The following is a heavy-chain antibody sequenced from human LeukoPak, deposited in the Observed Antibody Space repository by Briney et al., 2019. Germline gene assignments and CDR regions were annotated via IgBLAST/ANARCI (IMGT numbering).Heavy chain of an antibody. D-gene: IGHD3-22*01. J-gene: IGHJ3*02. Sequence: PGGPLRLSCAGSGFTFSSYAMSWVRLAPGKGLEWVSGISASGGSTYYADSVKGRITISRDNSKNTLYLQMNSLRVEDTAVYYCARGTFYYDSSGHDAFEIWGQGTMVAVSS. CDR2: ISASGGST. CDR3: ARGTFYYDSSGHDAFEI. CDR1: GFTFSSYA. V-gene: IGHV3-23*01.